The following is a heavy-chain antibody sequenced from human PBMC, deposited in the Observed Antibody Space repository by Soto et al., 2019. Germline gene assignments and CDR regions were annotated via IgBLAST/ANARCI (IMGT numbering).Heavy chain of an antibody. CDR3: AKSLSMATSFDY. CDR2: ISVTGDT. CDR1: GFTFSSYA. D-gene: IGHD2-8*01. Sequence: EVQLLESGGGLVQPGESLRLSCAASGFTFSSYAMNWVRQAPGKGPEWVSHISVTGDTYYADSVKGRFTISRDNSKNTLVLQMNSLRAEDTAVYYCAKSLSMATSFDYWGQGTPVTVSS. J-gene: IGHJ4*02. V-gene: IGHV3-23*01.